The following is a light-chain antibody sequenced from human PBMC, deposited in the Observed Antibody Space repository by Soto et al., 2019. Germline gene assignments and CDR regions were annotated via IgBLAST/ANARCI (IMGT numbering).Light chain of an antibody. Sequence: QSALTQPASVSGSPGQSITISCTGTNSDVGGFNSVAWYLHHPGKAPKLIIYDVTYRPSGVSHRFSGSQSGNTASLTISGLQAEDEADYYCSSYTGGSTLVIFGGGTKLTVL. V-gene: IGLV2-14*03. CDR1: NSDVGGFNS. CDR2: DVT. CDR3: SSYTGGSTLVI. J-gene: IGLJ2*01.